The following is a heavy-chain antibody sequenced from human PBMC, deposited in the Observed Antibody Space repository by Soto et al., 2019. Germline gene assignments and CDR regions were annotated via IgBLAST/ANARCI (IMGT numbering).Heavy chain of an antibody. V-gene: IGHV3-66*01. D-gene: IGHD1-26*01. CDR1: GFTVSSDY. CDR3: ARDPGDRNGVSV. CDR2: IYSGGAT. J-gene: IGHJ6*02. Sequence: EVHRVDFGGGLVQPGGSLRLSCAASGFTVSSDYMSWVRQAPGKGLEWVSVIYSGGATYYADSVKGRFTISRDKSKNMVYLQMNSLRGEDTAVYHCARDPGDRNGVSVWGPGTTVTVSS.